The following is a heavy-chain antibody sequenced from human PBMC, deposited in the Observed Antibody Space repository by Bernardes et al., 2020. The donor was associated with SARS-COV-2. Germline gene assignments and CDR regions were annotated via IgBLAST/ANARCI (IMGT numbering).Heavy chain of an antibody. CDR1: GGSISSGDYY. Sequence: SETLSLTCTVSGGSISSGDYYWSWIRQHPGKGLEWIGYIYYTGSTYYIPSLKSRLTMSVDTSKNQFSLKLSSVTAADTAMYYCARSSYCSSSSCFKGHWFDPWGQGTLVTVSS. D-gene: IGHD2-2*01. V-gene: IGHV4-31*03. CDR2: IYYTGST. CDR3: ARSSYCSSSSCFKGHWFDP. J-gene: IGHJ5*02.